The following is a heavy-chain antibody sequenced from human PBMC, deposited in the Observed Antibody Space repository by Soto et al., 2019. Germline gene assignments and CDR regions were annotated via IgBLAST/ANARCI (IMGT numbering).Heavy chain of an antibody. V-gene: IGHV5-51*01. D-gene: IGHD3-3*01. CDR2: IYPGDSDT. CDR1: GYSFTSYW. J-gene: IGHJ4*02. CDR3: ARGPLYYDFWSGSFDY. Sequence: GESLKISCKGSGYSFTSYWIGWVRQMPGKGLEWMGIIYPGDSDTRYSPSFQGQVTISADKSISTAYLQWSSLKASDTAMYYCARGPLYYDFWSGSFDYWGQGTLVTVSS.